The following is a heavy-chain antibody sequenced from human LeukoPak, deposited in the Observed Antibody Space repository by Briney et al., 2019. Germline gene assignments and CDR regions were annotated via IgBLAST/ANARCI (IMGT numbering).Heavy chain of an antibody. V-gene: IGHV3-7*01. D-gene: IGHD2-2*01. CDR1: GFTFSTYW. Sequence: PGGSLRLSCAASGFTFSTYWMNWVRQAPGKGLEWVADIKQDGSEKSYVDSVKGRFTISRDNAKNSLYLQLTSLRAEDTAIYYCARDPRVGYCSSSSCQGGYNYFDPWGQGTLVTVSS. CDR3: ARDPRVGYCSSSSCQGGYNYFDP. CDR2: IKQDGSEK. J-gene: IGHJ5*02.